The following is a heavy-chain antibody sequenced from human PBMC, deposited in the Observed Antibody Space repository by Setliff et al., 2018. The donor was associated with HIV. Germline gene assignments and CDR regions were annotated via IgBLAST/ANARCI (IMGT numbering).Heavy chain of an antibody. D-gene: IGHD3-3*01. J-gene: IGHJ4*02. Sequence: ESLKISCQGSEYSFTNYWVGWVRQMPDKGLEWMGLIWPTDSDTIYSPSFQGQVTLSADKSISTVYLQWSSLKAPDTAMYYCARLSKYYDFWTPDSWGQGTLVTVSS. CDR1: EYSFTNYW. V-gene: IGHV5-51*01. CDR3: ARLSKYYDFWTPDS. CDR2: IWPTDSDT.